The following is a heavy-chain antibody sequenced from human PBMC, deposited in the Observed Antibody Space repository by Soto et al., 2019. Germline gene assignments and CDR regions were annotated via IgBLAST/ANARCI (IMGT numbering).Heavy chain of an antibody. CDR2: IWYDGGEK. Sequence: GGSLRLSCAASGFTFSSYGMHWVRQAPGKGLEWVAVIWYDGGEKYYADSVKGRFTISRDNSKNTLYLQMNSLSAEDTAVYYCARRSPSWAFDIWGQGTMVTVSS. CDR3: ARRSPSWAFDI. D-gene: IGHD2-15*01. V-gene: IGHV3-33*01. J-gene: IGHJ3*02. CDR1: GFTFSSYG.